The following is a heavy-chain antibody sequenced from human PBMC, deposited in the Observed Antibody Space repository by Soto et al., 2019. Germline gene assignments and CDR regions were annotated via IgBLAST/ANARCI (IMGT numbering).Heavy chain of an antibody. CDR1: GFTFINYA. CDR2: IARDGNEK. V-gene: IGHV3-30-3*01. Sequence: PGGSLRLSCAASGFTFINYAMHWVRQAPGKGLEWVAFIARDGNEKFYADSVKGRFTISRDNSRSTLALQMNSPTSDDTAVYYCVREWNHGDFDYWGHGTLVTVSS. J-gene: IGHJ4*01. D-gene: IGHD1-1*01. CDR3: VREWNHGDFDY.